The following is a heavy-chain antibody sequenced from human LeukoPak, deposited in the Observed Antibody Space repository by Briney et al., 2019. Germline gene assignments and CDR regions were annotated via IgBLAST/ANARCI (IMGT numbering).Heavy chain of an antibody. CDR3: ARAVAANDY. V-gene: IGHV1-8*01. Sequence: ASVKVSCKASGYTFTSYEISWVRQATGQGLEWMGWMNPNSGNTGYAQKFQSRVTMTRDTSISTAYMELSSLRSEDTAVYYCARAVAANDYWGQGTLVTVSS. D-gene: IGHD2-15*01. J-gene: IGHJ4*02. CDR1: GYTFTSYE. CDR2: MNPNSGNT.